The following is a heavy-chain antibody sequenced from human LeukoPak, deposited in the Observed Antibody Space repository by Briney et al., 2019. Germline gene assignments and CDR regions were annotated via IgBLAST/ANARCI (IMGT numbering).Heavy chain of an antibody. J-gene: IGHJ3*02. CDR3: ARVTSPLWFGELGRAFDI. Sequence: SETLSLTCTVSGGSISSGSYYWSWIRQPAGKGLEWIGYIYYSGSTYYNPSLKSRVTISVDTSKNQFSLKLSSVTAADTAVYYCARVTSPLWFGELGRAFDIWGQGTMVTVSS. CDR2: IYYSGST. CDR1: GGSISSGSYY. V-gene: IGHV4-30-4*08. D-gene: IGHD3-10*01.